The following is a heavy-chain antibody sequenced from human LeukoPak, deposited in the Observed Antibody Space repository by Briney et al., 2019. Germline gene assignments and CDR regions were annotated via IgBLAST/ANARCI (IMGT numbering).Heavy chain of an antibody. CDR2: ISGSGGST. Sequence: PGGSLRLSCAASGFTFSTCAMNWVRQAPGKGLEWVSGISGSGGSTYYADSVKGRFTISRDNSKNTLYLRMNSLRVEDTAVYYCAKGITIQSHFDYWGQGTLVTVSS. CDR3: AKGITIQSHFDY. V-gene: IGHV3-23*01. D-gene: IGHD1-20*01. CDR1: GFTFSTCA. J-gene: IGHJ4*02.